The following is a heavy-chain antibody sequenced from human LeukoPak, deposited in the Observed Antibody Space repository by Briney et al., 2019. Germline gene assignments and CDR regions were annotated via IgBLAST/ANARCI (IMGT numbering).Heavy chain of an antibody. CDR1: GFTFDDYA. D-gene: IGHD2-2*01. J-gene: IGHJ6*02. Sequence: GRSLRLSCAASGFTFDDYAMHWVRQAPGKGLEWVSGISWNSGSIGYADSVKGRFTISRDNAKNSLYLQMNSLRAEDTALYYCAKDGYCSSTSCYLSGMDVWGQGTTVTVSS. CDR3: AKDGYCSSTSCYLSGMDV. V-gene: IGHV3-9*01. CDR2: ISWNSGSI.